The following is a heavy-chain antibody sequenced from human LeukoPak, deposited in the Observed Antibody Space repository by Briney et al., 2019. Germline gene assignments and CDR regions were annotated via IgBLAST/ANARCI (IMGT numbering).Heavy chain of an antibody. J-gene: IGHJ4*02. CDR1: GGSFSGYY. D-gene: IGHD5-24*01. CDR3: AGIEMAYFDY. Sequence: SETLSLTRAVYGGSFSGYYWSWIRQPPGKGLEWIGEINHSGSTNYNPSLKSRVTISVDTSKTQFSLKLSSVTAADTAVYYCAGIEMAYFDYWGQGTLVTVSS. V-gene: IGHV4-34*01. CDR2: INHSGST.